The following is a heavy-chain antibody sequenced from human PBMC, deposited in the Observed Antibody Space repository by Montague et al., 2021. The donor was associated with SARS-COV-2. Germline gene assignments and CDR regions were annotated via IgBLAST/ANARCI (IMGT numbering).Heavy chain of an antibody. D-gene: IGHD3-9*01. J-gene: IGHJ4*02. CDR1: GFSLSTPNVG. CDR3: AHLIRYYDIFTGIPFDY. Sequence: PALVKPTQTLTLTCTFSGFSLSTPNVGVGWIRQPPGEALGWVAVIYSNDEKRYSPSLRNRLTITKDTAKNQVVLSLTYVDPVDTATYYCAHLIRYYDIFTGIPFDYWGQGSQVTVSS. CDR2: IYSNDEK. V-gene: IGHV2-5*01.